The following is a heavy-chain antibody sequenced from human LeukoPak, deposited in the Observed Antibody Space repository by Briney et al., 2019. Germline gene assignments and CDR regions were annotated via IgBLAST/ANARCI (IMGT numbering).Heavy chain of an antibody. CDR3: GRKAGDCGGGSCYSIDY. CDR2: ITPIFGTA. CDR1: GGTFSSYA. Sequence: GASVKVSCKASGGTFSSYAISWVRQAPGQGLEWMGGITPIFGTANYAQKFQGRVTITTDESTSTAYMEVSSLRSEDTAVYYCGRKAGDCGGGSCYSIDYWGQGTLVTVSS. V-gene: IGHV1-69*05. D-gene: IGHD2-15*01. J-gene: IGHJ4*02.